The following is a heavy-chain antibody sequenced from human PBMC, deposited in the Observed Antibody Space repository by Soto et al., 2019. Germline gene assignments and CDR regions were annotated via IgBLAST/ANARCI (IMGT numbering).Heavy chain of an antibody. D-gene: IGHD6-6*01. CDR2: INPNSGGT. CDR1: GYTFTGYY. J-gene: IGHJ4*02. V-gene: IGHV1-2*02. Sequence: ASVKVSCKASGYTFTGYYMHWVRQAPGQGLEWMGWINPNSGGTNYAQKFQGRVTMTRDTSISTAYMELSSLRSDDTAVYYCASESSSSASCCFDYWGQGTMVTVYS. CDR3: ASESSSSASCCFDY.